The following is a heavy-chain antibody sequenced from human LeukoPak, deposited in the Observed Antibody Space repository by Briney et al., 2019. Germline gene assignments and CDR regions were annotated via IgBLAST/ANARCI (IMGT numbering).Heavy chain of an antibody. CDR3: ARDRYSSVDY. CDR2: ISYDGSNK. V-gene: IGHV3-30*04. CDR1: GFTFSSYA. D-gene: IGHD6-19*01. Sequence: GRSLRLSCAASGFTFSSYAMHWVRQAPGKGLEGVAVISYDGSNKYYADSVKGRFTISRDNSKNTLYLQMNSLRAEDTAVYYCARDRYSSVDYWGQGTLVTVSS. J-gene: IGHJ4*02.